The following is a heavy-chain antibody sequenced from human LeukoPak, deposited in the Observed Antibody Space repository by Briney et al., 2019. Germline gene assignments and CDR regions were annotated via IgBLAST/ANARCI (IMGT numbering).Heavy chain of an antibody. D-gene: IGHD3-3*01. CDR1: GFTFSSYA. CDR3: AKGTYDFWSGYRHPYFDY. CDR2: ISGSGGST. Sequence: QSGGSLRLSCAASGFTFSSYAMSWVRQAPGKGLEWVSAISGSGGSTYYADSVKGRFTISRGNSKNTLYLQMNSLRAEDTAVYYCAKGTYDFWSGYRHPYFDYWGQGTLVTVSS. V-gene: IGHV3-23*01. J-gene: IGHJ4*02.